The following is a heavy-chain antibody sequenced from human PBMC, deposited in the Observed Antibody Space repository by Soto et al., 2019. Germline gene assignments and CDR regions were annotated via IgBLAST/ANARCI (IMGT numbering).Heavy chain of an antibody. CDR3: ARELALYCTNGVCRGDQFDY. V-gene: IGHV1-18*01. D-gene: IGHD2-8*01. J-gene: IGHJ4*02. Sequence: ASVKVSCKASGYTFTSYGISWVRQAPGQGLEWMGWISAYNGNTNYAQKLQGRVTMTTDTSTSTAYMELRSLRSDDTAVYYCARELALYCTNGVCRGDQFDYWGQGTLVTVSS. CDR2: ISAYNGNT. CDR1: GYTFTSYG.